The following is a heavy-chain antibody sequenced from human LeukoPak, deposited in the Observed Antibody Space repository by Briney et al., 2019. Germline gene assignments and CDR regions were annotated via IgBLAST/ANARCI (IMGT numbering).Heavy chain of an antibody. CDR1: GFTFSSYW. J-gene: IGHJ6*03. CDR2: INSDGSST. CDR3: ARALYIAAARNYYYYMDV. V-gene: IGHV3-74*01. D-gene: IGHD6-13*01. Sequence: GGSLRLSCATSGFTFSSYWMHWVRQAPGKGLVWVSRINSDGSSTSYADSVKGRFTISRDNAKNTLYLQMNSLRAEDTAVYYCARALYIAAARNYYYYMDVWGKGTTVTVSS.